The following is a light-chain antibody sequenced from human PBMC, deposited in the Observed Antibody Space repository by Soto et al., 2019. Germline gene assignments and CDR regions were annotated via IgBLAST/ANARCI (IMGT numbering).Light chain of an antibody. CDR1: QSINTY. V-gene: IGKV1-39*01. Sequence: DIQMTQSPSSLSASVVEIIIVTFRASQSINTYLNWYQQKPGEGPKLLIYSASNLQSGVPSRFSGSGSGTDFTLTISSLQPEDFATYYCQQSYNLPRKCGQGTKGDI. CDR3: QQSYNLPRK. J-gene: IGKJ1*01. CDR2: SAS.